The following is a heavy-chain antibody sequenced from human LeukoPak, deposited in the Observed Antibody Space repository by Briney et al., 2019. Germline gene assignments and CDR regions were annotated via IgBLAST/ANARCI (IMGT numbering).Heavy chain of an antibody. CDR3: ARVQWRPRARGAQYYFDY. CDR1: GYTFTSYD. V-gene: IGHV1-8*01. J-gene: IGHJ4*02. CDR2: MNPNSGNT. Sequence: ASVKVSCKASGYTFTSYDINWVRQATGQGLEWMGWMNPNSGNTGYAQKFQGRVTMTRNTSISTAYMELSSLRSEDTAVYYCARVQWRPRARGAQYYFDYWGQGTLVTVSS. D-gene: IGHD6-19*01.